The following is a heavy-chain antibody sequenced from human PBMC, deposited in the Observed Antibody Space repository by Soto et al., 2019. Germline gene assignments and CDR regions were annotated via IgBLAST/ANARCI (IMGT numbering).Heavy chain of an antibody. CDR3: ARGRMGLKYCSGGRCYGPARGENWFDP. Sequence: PSETLSLTCAVYGGSFSGYYWSWIRQPPGKGLEWIGEINHSGSTNYNPSLKSRVTISVDTSKNQFSLKLSSVTAADTAVYYCARGRMGLKYCSGGRCYGPARGENWFDPWGQGTLVTVPS. J-gene: IGHJ5*02. V-gene: IGHV4-34*01. CDR2: INHSGST. CDR1: GGSFSGYY. D-gene: IGHD2-15*01.